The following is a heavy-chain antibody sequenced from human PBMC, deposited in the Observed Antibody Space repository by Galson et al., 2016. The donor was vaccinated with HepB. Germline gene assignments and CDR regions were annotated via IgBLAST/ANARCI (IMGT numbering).Heavy chain of an antibody. CDR3: ATGGTPSGMFYYDSNGYLYGMDV. Sequence: SVKVSCKASGDTFSSYAISWVRQAPGQGLEWMGGIIPIFGTADYAQKFQGRVTITADESTSTAYMELSGLRSEDTAGFYCATGGTPSGMFYYDSNGYLYGMDVWGQGTTVTVSS. V-gene: IGHV1-69*13. CDR2: IIPIFGTA. CDR1: GDTFSSYA. D-gene: IGHD3-22*01. J-gene: IGHJ6*02.